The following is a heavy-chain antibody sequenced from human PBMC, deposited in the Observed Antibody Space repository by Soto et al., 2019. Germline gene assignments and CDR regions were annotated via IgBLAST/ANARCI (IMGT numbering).Heavy chain of an antibody. CDR1: GYSYTSYW. CDR3: ARTLHDYSNYGWAYYFDY. D-gene: IGHD4-4*01. CDR2: IYPGDSDT. J-gene: IGHJ4*02. Sequence: GDSQKSSCKGCGYSYTSYWIGWVRQKPGKGLEWMGIIYPGDSDTRYSPSFQGQVTISADKSISTAYLQWSSLKASDTAMYYCARTLHDYSNYGWAYYFDYWGQGTLVTVSS. V-gene: IGHV5-51*01.